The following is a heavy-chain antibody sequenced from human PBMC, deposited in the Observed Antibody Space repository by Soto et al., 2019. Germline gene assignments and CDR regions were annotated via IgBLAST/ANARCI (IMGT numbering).Heavy chain of an antibody. CDR2: INPNSGGT. V-gene: IGHV1-2*02. J-gene: IGHJ6*02. D-gene: IGHD1-7*01. CDR3: ARKLELRGSYYYYYDMDV. Sequence: ASVKVSCKASGYTFIDYYMHWVRQAPGQGFEWMGRINPNSGGTNYAQKFQGRVTMTRDTSISTAYMELSRLRSDDTAVYYCARKLELRGSYYYYYDMDVWGQGTTVTVSS. CDR1: GYTFIDYY.